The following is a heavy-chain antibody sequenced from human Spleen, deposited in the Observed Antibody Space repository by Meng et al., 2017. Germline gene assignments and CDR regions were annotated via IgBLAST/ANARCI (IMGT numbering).Heavy chain of an antibody. V-gene: IGHV3-23*01. CDR3: AKVTVVSDWYFDL. J-gene: IGHJ2*01. CDR2: ISASASGT. Sequence: GGSLRLSCAASEFTFSSYAMSWVRQAPGKGLEWVSTISASASGTYYADSMKGRFTISRDDSKNTLFLQMNSLRAEDTAVYCCAKVTVVSDWYFDLWGRGTLVTVSS. CDR1: EFTFSSYA. D-gene: IGHD4-23*01.